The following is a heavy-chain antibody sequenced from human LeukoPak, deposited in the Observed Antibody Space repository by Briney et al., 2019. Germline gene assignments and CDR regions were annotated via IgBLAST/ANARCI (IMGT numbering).Heavy chain of an antibody. CDR3: AREGSIYYDDSSGYLGY. D-gene: IGHD3-22*01. Sequence: SETLSLTCAVSGDSSTSGLYYWSWIRQPAGKGLEWIGRIYSGGSTNYNPSLKSRVTISVDTSRNQFSLKVSSVTAADTAVYYCAREGSIYYDDSSGYLGYWGQGTLVTVSS. V-gene: IGHV4-61*02. CDR2: IYSGGST. J-gene: IGHJ4*02. CDR1: GDSSTSGLYY.